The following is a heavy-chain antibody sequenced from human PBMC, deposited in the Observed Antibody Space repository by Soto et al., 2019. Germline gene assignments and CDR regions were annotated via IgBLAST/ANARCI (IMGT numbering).Heavy chain of an antibody. Sequence: QVHLVQSGAEVKNPGASVKVSCKASGYDFTTYGITWVRQAPGQGLEWMAWISAHNGNTNYAPNLQGRVTVTRDTSTSTAYIELRSLRSDDTAEYYCAGGRYGDYWGQGALVTVSS. D-gene: IGHD1-1*01. CDR2: ISAHNGNT. CDR3: AGGRYGDY. CDR1: GYDFTTYG. J-gene: IGHJ4*02. V-gene: IGHV1-18*01.